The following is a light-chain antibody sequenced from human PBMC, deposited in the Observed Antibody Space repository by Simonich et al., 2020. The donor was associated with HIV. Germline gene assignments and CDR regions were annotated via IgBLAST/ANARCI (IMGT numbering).Light chain of an antibody. CDR1: QSGSSN. J-gene: IGKJ3*01. Sequence: EIVLTQSSGTLSWSPGKAAPLSCRASQSGSSNLAWYPQKPGQAPRLLIYAASSLQSGVPSRFSGIGSGTDFILTISSLQPEDFATYYCQQSFSTPFTFGPGTKVDIK. CDR2: AAS. V-gene: IGKV3-15*01. CDR3: QQSFSTPFT.